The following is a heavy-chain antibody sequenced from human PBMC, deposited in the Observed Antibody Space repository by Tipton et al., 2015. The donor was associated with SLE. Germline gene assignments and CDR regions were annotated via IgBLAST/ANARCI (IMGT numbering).Heavy chain of an antibody. D-gene: IGHD6-19*01. J-gene: IGHJ4*02. CDR2: ISSSGSTI. Sequence: LSLTCAASGITFSDYYMSWIRQAPGKGLEWVSYISSSGSTIYYADSVKGRFTIPRDNAKNSLYLQMNSLRAEDTAVYYCARDEVAGTDYWGQGTLVTVSS. CDR1: GITFSDYY. V-gene: IGHV3-11*01. CDR3: ARDEVAGTDY.